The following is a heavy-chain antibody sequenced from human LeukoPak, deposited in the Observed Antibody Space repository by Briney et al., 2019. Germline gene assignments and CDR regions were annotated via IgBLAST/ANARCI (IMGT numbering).Heavy chain of an antibody. V-gene: IGHV3-7*04. CDR3: ARAITTSESV. CDR1: GFSFSTYW. J-gene: IGHJ4*02. CDR2: IKEDGRKK. D-gene: IGHD1-14*01. Sequence: GGSLRLSCAASGFSFSTYWTNWVRQAPGKGLEWVANIKEDGRKKDYVRPVMGRFTISRDNAKNSLYLQMNSLRAEDTAVYYCARAITTSESVWGQGTLVTVSS.